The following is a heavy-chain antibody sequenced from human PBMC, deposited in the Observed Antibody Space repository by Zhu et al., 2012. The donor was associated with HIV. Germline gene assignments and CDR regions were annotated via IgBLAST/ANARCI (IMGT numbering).Heavy chain of an antibody. J-gene: IGHJ5*02. CDR1: GASFSSYY. CDR3: AGQIAWLMHARGYFDR. V-gene: IGHV4-34*01. Sequence: QVQLQQWGAGLLKPSETLSLTCAVYGASFSSYYWTWLRQSPGKGLERIGDINHSGNTNYNSSFKSRVTISIDNSKNQFSLSLKSVTADDSAVYFCAGQIAWLMHARGYFDRWGQGPPDHRLL. CDR2: INHSGNT. D-gene: IGHD5-18*01.